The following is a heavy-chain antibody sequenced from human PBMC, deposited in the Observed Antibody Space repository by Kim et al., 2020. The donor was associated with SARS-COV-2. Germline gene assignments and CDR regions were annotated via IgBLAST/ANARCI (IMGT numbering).Heavy chain of an antibody. CDR1: GFTFSSYA. J-gene: IGHJ2*01. D-gene: IGHD2-21*02. V-gene: IGHV3-23*01. CDR2: ISGSGGST. Sequence: GGSLRLSCAASGFTFSSYAMSWVRQAPGKGLEWVSAISGSGGSTYYADSVKGRFTISRDNSKNTLYLQMNSLRAEDTAVYYCAKSGRHIVVVTAIDHWYFDLWGRGTLVTVSS. CDR3: AKSGRHIVVVTAIDHWYFDL.